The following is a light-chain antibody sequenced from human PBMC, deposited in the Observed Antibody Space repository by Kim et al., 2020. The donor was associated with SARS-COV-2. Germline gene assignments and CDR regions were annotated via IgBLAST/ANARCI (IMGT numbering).Light chain of an antibody. CDR3: QAWDSRTVI. Sequence: SYELTQPPSVSVSPGQTASITCSGDKLGDKYACWYQQKPGQSPVLVIYEGTERPSGIPERISGAKSGTTATLTISGTQAIDEADYYCQAWDSRTVIFGGGTQLTVL. CDR2: EGT. CDR1: KLGDKY. V-gene: IGLV3-1*01. J-gene: IGLJ2*01.